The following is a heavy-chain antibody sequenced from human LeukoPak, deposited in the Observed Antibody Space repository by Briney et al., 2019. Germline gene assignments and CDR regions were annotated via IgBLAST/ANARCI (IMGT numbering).Heavy chain of an antibody. D-gene: IGHD3-3*01. CDR3: AREGDFWSGIDYYFDY. V-gene: IGHV4-61*02. J-gene: IGHJ4*02. Sequence: SETLSLTCTVSGGSISSGNYYWTWIRQPAGKGLEWIGRVYTSGSTNYNPSLKSRVTISVDTSKNQFSLKLSSVTAADTAVYYCAREGDFWSGIDYYFDYWGQGTLVTVSS. CDR2: VYTSGST. CDR1: GGSISSGNYY.